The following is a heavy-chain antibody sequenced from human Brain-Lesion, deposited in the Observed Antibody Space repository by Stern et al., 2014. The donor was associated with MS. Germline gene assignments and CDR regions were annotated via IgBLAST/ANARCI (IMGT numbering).Heavy chain of an antibody. CDR1: GGSINSGGYY. V-gene: IGHV4-31*03. CDR3: ARGARYSDSSGYYFYFDY. J-gene: IGHJ4*02. CDR2: ISYTGSC. Sequence: VQLVESGPGLVKPSQTLPLPCTVSGGSINSGGYYWSWIRQYPGKGLERIGYISYTGSCYYDPSLKSRLSMSIDTSKNQFSLNLNSVTAADTAVYYCARGARYSDSSGYYFYFDYWGQGTLVTVSS. D-gene: IGHD3-22*01.